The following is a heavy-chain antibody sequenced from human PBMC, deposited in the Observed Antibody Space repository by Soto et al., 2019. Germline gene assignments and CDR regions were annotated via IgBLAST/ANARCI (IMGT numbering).Heavy chain of an antibody. CDR2: ISSSGSTI. J-gene: IGHJ5*02. CDR3: ARDRPGYSSSPSCYDPAAGTDLANNWFDP. Sequence: PGGSLRLSCAASGFTFSSYEMNWVRQAPGKGLEWVSYISSSGSTIYYADSVKGRFTISRDNAKNSLYLQMNSLRAEDTAVYYCARDRPGYSSSPSCYDPAAGTDLANNWFDPWGQGTRVTVAS. D-gene: IGHD2-2*01. CDR1: GFTFSSYE. V-gene: IGHV3-48*03.